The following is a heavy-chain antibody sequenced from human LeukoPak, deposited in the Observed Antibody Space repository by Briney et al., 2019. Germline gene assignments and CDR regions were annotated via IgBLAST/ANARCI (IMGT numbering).Heavy chain of an antibody. CDR1: GFTFRSYW. CDR2: IKPDGSEI. CDR3: ARDLNWETY. D-gene: IGHD7-27*01. J-gene: IGHJ4*02. Sequence: PGGSLRLSCVASGFTFRSYWMTWVLQAPGKGLEWVANIKPDGSEIYYEDSVKDRFIISRDNAENSLFLQMNNLRAEDTAVYYCARDLNWETYWGQGTLVSVSS. V-gene: IGHV3-7*01.